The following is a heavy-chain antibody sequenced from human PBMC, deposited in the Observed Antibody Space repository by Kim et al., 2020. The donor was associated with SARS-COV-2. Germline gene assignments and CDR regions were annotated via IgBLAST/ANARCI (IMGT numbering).Heavy chain of an antibody. CDR3: ASGPIRGGMDV. CDR2: ISGYSQYI. J-gene: IGHJ6*02. Sequence: GGSLRLSCAASGFFFSTNSIHWVRQAPGKGLAWVSSISGYSQYIYYADSVKGRLTISRDNAKKSLYLQMHSLGAADTAVYYCASGPIRGGMDVWGQGTKVTVSS. CDR1: GFFFSTNS. V-gene: IGHV3-21*01.